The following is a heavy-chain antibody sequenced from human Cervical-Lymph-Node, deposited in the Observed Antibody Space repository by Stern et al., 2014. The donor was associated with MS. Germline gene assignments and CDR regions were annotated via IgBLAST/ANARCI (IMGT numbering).Heavy chain of an antibody. J-gene: IGHJ6*02. CDR3: AHTRDLWSGYYDLNYYYGMDV. CDR1: GFSLSTSGVG. Sequence: QVTLRESGPTLVKPTQTLTLTCTFSGFSLSTSGVGVGWIRQPPGKALEWLALIYWDDDKRYSPSLKSRLIITKDTSKNQVVLTMTNMDPVDTATYYCAHTRDLWSGYYDLNYYYGMDVWGQGTTVTVSS. D-gene: IGHD3-3*01. V-gene: IGHV2-5*02. CDR2: IYWDDDK.